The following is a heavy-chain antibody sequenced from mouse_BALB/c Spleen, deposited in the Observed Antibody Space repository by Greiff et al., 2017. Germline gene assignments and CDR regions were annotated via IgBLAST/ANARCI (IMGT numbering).Heavy chain of an antibody. CDR1: GYTFTSYW. CDR3: ANYYGSFAY. Sequence: QVQLQQPGAELVKPGASVKLSCKASGYTFTSYWMHWVKQRPGQGLEWIGEINPSNGRTNYNEKFKSKATLTVDKSSSTAYMQLSSLTSEDSAVYYCANYYGSFAYWGQGTLVTVSA. D-gene: IGHD1-1*01. CDR2: INPSNGRT. V-gene: IGHV1S81*02. J-gene: IGHJ3*01.